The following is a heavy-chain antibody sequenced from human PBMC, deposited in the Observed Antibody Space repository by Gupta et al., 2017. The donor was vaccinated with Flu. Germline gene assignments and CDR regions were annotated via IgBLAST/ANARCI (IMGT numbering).Heavy chain of an antibody. D-gene: IGHD2-21*02. CDR3: AGPRGMRDSFDI. Sequence: VRQAPGQGLEWMGRVNPSTGGTDYAQIFQGRVTMTMDTSSSTAHMELRSLTSDDTAIYYCAGPRGMRDSFDIWGQGTLVNVSS. J-gene: IGHJ3*02. V-gene: IGHV1-2*06. CDR2: VNPSTGGT.